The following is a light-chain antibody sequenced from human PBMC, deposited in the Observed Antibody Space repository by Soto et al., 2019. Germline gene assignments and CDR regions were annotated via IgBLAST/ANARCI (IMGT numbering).Light chain of an antibody. J-gene: IGKJ1*01. V-gene: IGKV1-5*01. CDR2: DAS. CDR3: QQYQIDWT. Sequence: DIQMTQSPSTLSTSVGDRVTITFRASQSLSSWLAWSQQKPGKAPKLLIYDASSLESGVPSRFSGSGSGTEFTLTISSLQPDDFATYYCQQYQIDWTFGQGTKVDIK. CDR1: QSLSSW.